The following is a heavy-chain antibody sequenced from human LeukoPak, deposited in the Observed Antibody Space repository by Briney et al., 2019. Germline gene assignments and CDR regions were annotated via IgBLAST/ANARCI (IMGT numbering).Heavy chain of an antibody. CDR3: ARFLGSGSHNYYYYYMDV. Sequence: ASVKVSCKASGYTFTSYDINWVRQATGQGLEWMGWMNPNSGNTGYAQKFQGRVTITRNTSISTAYMELSSLRSEDTAVYYCARFLGSGSHNYYYYYMDVWGKGTTVTVSS. D-gene: IGHD3-10*01. CDR1: GYTFTSYD. J-gene: IGHJ6*03. CDR2: MNPNSGNT. V-gene: IGHV1-8*03.